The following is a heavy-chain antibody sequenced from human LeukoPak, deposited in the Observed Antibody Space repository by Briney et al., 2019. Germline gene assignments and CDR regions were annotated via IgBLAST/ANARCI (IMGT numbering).Heavy chain of an antibody. V-gene: IGHV3-30-3*01. D-gene: IGHD3-22*01. Sequence: GGSLRLSCAASGFIFNNYWMTWVRQAPGKGLEWVAVISYDGSNKYYADSVKGRFTISRDNSKNTLYLQMNSLRAEDTAVYYCARDHSRGSGYSLYPDWGQGTLVTVSS. CDR1: GFIFNNYW. CDR3: ARDHSRGSGYSLYPD. J-gene: IGHJ4*02. CDR2: ISYDGSNK.